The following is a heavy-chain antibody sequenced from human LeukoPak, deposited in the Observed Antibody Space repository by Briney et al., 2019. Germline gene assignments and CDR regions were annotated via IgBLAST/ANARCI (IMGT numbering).Heavy chain of an antibody. Sequence: PSETLSLTCTVAGGSISSGSYYGSWIRQPAGKGLEWIGRIYTSGSTNYNPSLKSRVTISVDTSKNQSSLKLSSVTAADTAVYYCARDDRYGDFHLVWGKGTTVTVSS. J-gene: IGHJ6*04. CDR2: IYTSGST. D-gene: IGHD4-17*01. CDR1: GGSISSGSYY. CDR3: ARDDRYGDFHLV. V-gene: IGHV4-61*02.